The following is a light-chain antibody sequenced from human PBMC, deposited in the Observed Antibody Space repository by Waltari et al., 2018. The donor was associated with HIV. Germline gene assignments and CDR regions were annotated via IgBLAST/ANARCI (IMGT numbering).Light chain of an antibody. CDR1: SSDVGNYNL. J-gene: IGLJ3*02. CDR3: CSYGGSSTWV. CDR2: EAV. V-gene: IGLV2-23*01. Sequence: QSALTQPASVSGSPGQSITISCTGTSSDVGNYNLVSWYQQYPGKAPKLMIYEAVKRPSGVPNRISASKSGNTASLTISGLQAEDEADYYCCSYGGSSTWVFGGGTKLTVL.